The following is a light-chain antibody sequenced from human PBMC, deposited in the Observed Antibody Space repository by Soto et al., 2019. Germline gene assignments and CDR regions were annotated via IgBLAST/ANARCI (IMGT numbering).Light chain of an antibody. V-gene: IGLV6-57*02. CDR2: EDN. Sequence: QSVSESPGKTVTISCTGSSGSIASNYVQWYQQRPGSAPTTVIYEDNQRPSGVPDRFSGSIDSSSNSASLTISGLKTEDEADYYCQSYDSYSVVFGGGTKLTVL. CDR3: QSYDSYSVV. J-gene: IGLJ2*01. CDR1: SGSIASNY.